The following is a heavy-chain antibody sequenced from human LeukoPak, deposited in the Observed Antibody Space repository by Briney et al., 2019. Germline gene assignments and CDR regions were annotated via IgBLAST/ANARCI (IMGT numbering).Heavy chain of an antibody. CDR3: TRVASRVMTTYYFDY. CDR2: IRSRAYGATT. D-gene: IGHD3-16*01. J-gene: IGHJ4*02. CDR1: GFTFGDYA. V-gene: IGHV3-49*03. Sequence: GGSLRLSCTASGFTFGDYALSWFRQAPGKGLEWVAFIRSRAYGATTEYAASVKDRFAISRDDSESIAYLHMNSLKTGDTAVYYCTRVASRVMTTYYFDYWGQGTLVTVSS.